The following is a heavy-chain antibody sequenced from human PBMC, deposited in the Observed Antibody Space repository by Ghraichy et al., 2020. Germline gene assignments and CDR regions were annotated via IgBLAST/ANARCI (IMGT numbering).Heavy chain of an antibody. J-gene: IGHJ4*02. CDR1: GGSFSGYY. D-gene: IGHD6-13*01. Sequence: SQTLSLTCAVYGGSFSGYYWSWIRQPPGKGLEWIGEINHSGSTDYNPSLKSRVTISVDTSKNQFSLKVNSVTAADTAVYYCARLKNSSSSWYLEEGFDYWGQGTLVTVSS. CDR3: ARLKNSSSSWYLEEGFDY. CDR2: INHSGST. V-gene: IGHV4-34*01.